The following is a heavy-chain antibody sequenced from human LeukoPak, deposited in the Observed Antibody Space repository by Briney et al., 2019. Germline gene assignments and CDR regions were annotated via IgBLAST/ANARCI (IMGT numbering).Heavy chain of an antibody. CDR1: GYTFTSYD. V-gene: IGHV1-8*01. Sequence: ASVKVSCKASGYTFTSYDINWVRQATGQGLEWMGWMNPNSGNTGYAQKFQGRVTMTRNTSISTAYMELSSLRSEDTAVYYCARGATLYDFWSGYQNFDYWGQGTLVTVS. D-gene: IGHD3-3*01. CDR2: MNPNSGNT. CDR3: ARGATLYDFWSGYQNFDY. J-gene: IGHJ4*02.